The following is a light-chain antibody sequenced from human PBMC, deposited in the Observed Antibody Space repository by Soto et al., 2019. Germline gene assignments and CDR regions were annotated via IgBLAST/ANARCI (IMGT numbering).Light chain of an antibody. V-gene: IGLV1-40*01. CDR2: GNS. Sequence: QSALTQPPSVSGAPGQRVTISRTGSSSNIGAGYDVHWYQQLPGTAPKLLIYGNSNRPSGVPDRFSGSKSGTSASLAITGLQAEDEADYYCQSYDSSLSGYVFGTGTKVPVL. J-gene: IGLJ1*01. CDR1: SSNIGAGYD. CDR3: QSYDSSLSGYV.